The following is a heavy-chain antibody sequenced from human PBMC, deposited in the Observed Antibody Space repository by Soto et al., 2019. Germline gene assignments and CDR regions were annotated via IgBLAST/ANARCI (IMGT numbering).Heavy chain of an antibody. CDR1: GYTFTSYG. J-gene: IGHJ4*02. V-gene: IGHV1-18*01. CDR3: ARQATVTTWDY. CDR2: ISAYNGNT. Sequence: QVQLVQSGAEVKKPGASVKVSFKASGYTFTSYGISWVRQAPGQGLEWMGWISAYNGNTNYAQKLPGRVTMITATSTSTAYMELRSLRSDVTAVYYCARQATVTTWDYWGQGTLVTVSA. D-gene: IGHD4-17*01.